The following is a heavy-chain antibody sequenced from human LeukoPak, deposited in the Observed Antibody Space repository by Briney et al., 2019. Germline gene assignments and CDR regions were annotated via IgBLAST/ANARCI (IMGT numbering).Heavy chain of an antibody. J-gene: IGHJ4*02. CDR2: IIPIFGTA. CDR1: GGTFSSYA. V-gene: IGHV1-69*01. D-gene: IGHD3-10*01. CDR3: ARGGWFGELLHFDY. Sequence: SVKVSCKASGGTFSSYAISWVRQAPGQGLEWMGGIIPIFGTANYAQKFQGRVTITADETTSTACMELSSLRSEDTAVYYCARGGWFGELLHFDYWGQGTLVTVSS.